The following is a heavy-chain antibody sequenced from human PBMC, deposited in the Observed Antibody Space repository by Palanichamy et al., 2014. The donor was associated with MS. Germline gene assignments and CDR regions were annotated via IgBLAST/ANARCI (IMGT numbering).Heavy chain of an antibody. CDR2: ITGSGGAT. CDR1: GFPFSAYA. V-gene: IGHV3-23*01. CDR3: ARGRRGELSLGDH. J-gene: IGHJ4*02. Sequence: EVHLLESGGDLVKPGGSLRLSCAAAGFPFSAYAMTWVRQAPGKGLERVSCITGSGGATYYADSVKGRLIVSRDNSNNTLYLQMNGLRVEDTAVYYCARGRRGELSLGDHWGRGTLVTVSS. D-gene: IGHD3-16*02.